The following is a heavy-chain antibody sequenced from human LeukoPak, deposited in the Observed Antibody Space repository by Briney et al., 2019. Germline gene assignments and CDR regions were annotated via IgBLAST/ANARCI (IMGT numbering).Heavy chain of an antibody. V-gene: IGHV3-23*01. CDR1: GFTFSNYA. Sequence: PGGSLRLSCAASGFTFSNYALTWVRQAPGRGLEWVSSISGVGPYYADSVKGRFSIPRDNYKNTLYLQMSSLRAEDTAVYYCARDPNGDYVGAFDFQRWGQGTLVTVSS. CDR2: ISGVGP. D-gene: IGHD4-17*01. CDR3: ARDPNGDYVGAFDFQR. J-gene: IGHJ1*01.